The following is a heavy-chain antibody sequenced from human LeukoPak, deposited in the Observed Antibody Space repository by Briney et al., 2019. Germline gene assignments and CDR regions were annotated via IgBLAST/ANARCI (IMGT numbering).Heavy chain of an antibody. CDR1: GFTFSSYS. D-gene: IGHD3-10*01. V-gene: IGHV4-34*01. CDR2: INHSGST. Sequence: GSLRLSCAASGFTFSSYSMNWVRQAPGKGLEWIGEINHSGSTNYNLSLKSRVTISVDTSKNQFSLKVNSVTAADTAIYYCASGPVDYYTSGSFLKWGQGTMVTVSS. CDR3: ASGPVDYYTSGSFLK. J-gene: IGHJ3*01.